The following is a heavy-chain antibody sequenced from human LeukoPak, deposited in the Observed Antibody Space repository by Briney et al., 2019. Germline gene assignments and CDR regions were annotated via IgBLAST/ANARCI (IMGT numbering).Heavy chain of an antibody. D-gene: IGHD3-22*01. CDR3: ARDTVRGSSGYYYNFDY. V-gene: IGHV3-30*04. Sequence: GGSLRLSCAASGFTFSSYAMHWVRQAPGKGLEWVAVISYDGSNKYYADSVKGRFTISRDNSKNTLYLQMNSLRAEDTAVYYCARDTVRGSSGYYYNFDYWGQGTLVTVSS. J-gene: IGHJ4*02. CDR1: GFTFSSYA. CDR2: ISYDGSNK.